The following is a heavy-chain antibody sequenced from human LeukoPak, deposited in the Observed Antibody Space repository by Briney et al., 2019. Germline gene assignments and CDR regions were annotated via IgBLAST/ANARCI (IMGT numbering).Heavy chain of an antibody. CDR3: ARSNPWDHGSGTYYFPY. J-gene: IGHJ4*02. V-gene: IGHV4-34*01. CDR1: GGSFNGYY. Sequence: SETLSLTCAVYGGSFNGYYWSWIRQPPGKGLKWIGEINHSRRTNYNPSLKTRATMSVDTSKTQFSLKLSSVTAADAAVYYCARSNPWDHGSGTYYFPYWRPGTLVTVSS. CDR2: INHSRRT. D-gene: IGHD3-10*01.